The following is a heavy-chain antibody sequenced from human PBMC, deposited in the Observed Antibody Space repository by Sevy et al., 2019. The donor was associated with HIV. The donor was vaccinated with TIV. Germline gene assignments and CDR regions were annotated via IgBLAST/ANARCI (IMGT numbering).Heavy chain of an antibody. Sequence: GGSLRLSCAASGFTFSSHSMNWVRQAPGKGLEWVASISSTSSYIYHADSVKGRFTVSRDNAKNSLFLQMNNLRVDDTAVYYCAREAQVVGVDLDFWGQGTLLTVSS. J-gene: IGHJ4*02. D-gene: IGHD1-26*01. CDR3: AREAQVVGVDLDF. V-gene: IGHV3-21*01. CDR1: GFTFSSHS. CDR2: ISSTSSYI.